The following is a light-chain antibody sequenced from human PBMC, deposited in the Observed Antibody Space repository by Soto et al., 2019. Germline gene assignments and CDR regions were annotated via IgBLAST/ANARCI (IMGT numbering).Light chain of an antibody. CDR1: SSDVGGYNY. J-gene: IGLJ7*01. Sequence: QSALTQPPSASGSPGQSVTISCTGTSSDVGGYNYVSWYQQHPGKAPKLMIYEGSKRPSGVSNRFSGSKSGNTASLTISGLQAEDEADYYCCSYAGSSTLFVFGTGTQLTVL. V-gene: IGLV2-23*01. CDR3: CSYAGSSTLFV. CDR2: EGS.